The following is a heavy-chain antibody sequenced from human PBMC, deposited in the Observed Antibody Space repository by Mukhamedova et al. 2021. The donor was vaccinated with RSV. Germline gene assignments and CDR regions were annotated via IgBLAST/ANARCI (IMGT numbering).Heavy chain of an antibody. D-gene: IGHD3-16*02. CDR1: SSYA. CDR3: ARGGDYVWGSYRSRNYG. CDR2: ISYDGSNK. J-gene: IGHJ6*01. Sequence: SSYAMHWVRQAPGKGLEWVAVISYDGSNKYYADSVKGRFTISRDNSKNTLYLQMNSLRAEDTAVYYCARGGDYVWGSYRSRNYG. V-gene: IGHV3-30*04.